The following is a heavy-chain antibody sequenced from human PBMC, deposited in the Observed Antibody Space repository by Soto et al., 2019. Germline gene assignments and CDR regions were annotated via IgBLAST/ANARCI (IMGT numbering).Heavy chain of an antibody. J-gene: IGHJ4*02. Sequence: ESGGGVVQPGRSLRLSCAASGFTFSSYGMHWVRQAPGKGLEWVAVIWYDGSNKYYADSVKGRFTISRDNSKNTLYLQMNSLRAEDTAVYYCARDGPLSYYDILTGYSTADYFDYWGQGTLVTVSS. V-gene: IGHV3-33*01. CDR1: GFTFSSYG. D-gene: IGHD3-9*01. CDR3: ARDGPLSYYDILTGYSTADYFDY. CDR2: IWYDGSNK.